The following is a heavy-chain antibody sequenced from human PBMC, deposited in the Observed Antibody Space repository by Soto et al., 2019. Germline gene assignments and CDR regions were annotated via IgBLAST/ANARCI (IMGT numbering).Heavy chain of an antibody. V-gene: IGHV1-69*02. CDR2: IIPILGIA. CDR1: GGTFSSYT. CDR3: ALYCSGGSCFHCFDF. J-gene: IGHJ4*02. Sequence: QVQLVQSGAEVKKPGSSVKVSCKASGGTFSSYTISWVRQAPGQGLEWMGRIIPILGIANYAQKFQGRVTITADKSTSTAYMELSSLRSEDTAVYYCALYCSGGSCFHCFDFWGPGTLVTGSS. D-gene: IGHD2-15*01.